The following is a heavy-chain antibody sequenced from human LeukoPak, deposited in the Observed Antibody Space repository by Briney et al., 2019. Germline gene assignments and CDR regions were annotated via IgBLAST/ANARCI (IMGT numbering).Heavy chain of an antibody. J-gene: IGHJ4*02. D-gene: IGHD3-22*01. Sequence: GGSLRLSCAASGFTFSSYEMNWVRQAPGKGLEWVSYISSSGSTIYYADSVKGRFTISRDNAKNSLYLQMNSLRAEDTAVYYCARGEFILFYDSSDLVDAYFFDYWGQGALVTVSS. CDR1: GFTFSSYE. CDR3: ARGEFILFYDSSDLVDAYFFDY. V-gene: IGHV3-48*03. CDR2: ISSSGSTI.